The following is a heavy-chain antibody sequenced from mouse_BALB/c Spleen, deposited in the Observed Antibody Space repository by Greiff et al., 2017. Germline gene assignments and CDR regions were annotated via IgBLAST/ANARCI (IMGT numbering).Heavy chain of an antibody. Sequence: EVQGVESGGGLVQPGGSLRLSCATSGFTFTDYYMSWVRQPPGKALEWLGFIRNKANGYTTEYSASVKGRFTISRDNSQSILYLQMNTLRAEDSATYYCASDHYRYDYYAMDYWGQGTSVTVSS. D-gene: IGHD2-14*01. CDR2: IRNKANGYTT. CDR3: ASDHYRYDYYAMDY. V-gene: IGHV7-3*02. CDR1: GFTFTDYY. J-gene: IGHJ4*01.